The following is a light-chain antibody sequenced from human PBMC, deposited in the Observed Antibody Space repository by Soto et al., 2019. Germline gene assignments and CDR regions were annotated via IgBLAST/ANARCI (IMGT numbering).Light chain of an antibody. CDR3: SSYTSSSTLYV. CDR1: SNDIGAYNY. V-gene: IGLV2-14*01. Sequence: QSALTQPASVSGSPGQSITISCTGTSNDIGAYNYVSWYQQHPGRAPKLIIYEVTNRPSGVSNRFSGSKSGNTASLTISGLRTEDEADYYCSSYTSSSTLYVFATGTKVTVL. CDR2: EVT. J-gene: IGLJ1*01.